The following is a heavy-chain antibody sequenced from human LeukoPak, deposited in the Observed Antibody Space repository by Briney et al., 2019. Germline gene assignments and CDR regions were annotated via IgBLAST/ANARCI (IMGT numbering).Heavy chain of an antibody. V-gene: IGHV4-30-4*01. D-gene: IGHD6-19*01. CDR1: GGSISRGDYY. CDR2: IYHSGST. CDR3: ARVAVARLAYFDY. Sequence: PSETLSLTCTVSGGSISRGDYYWSWIRQPPGKGLEWIGYIYHSGSTYYNPSLKSRLTISVDKSKNQFSLKLSSVTAAATAMYYCARVAVARLAYFDYWGQGTLVTVSS. J-gene: IGHJ4*02.